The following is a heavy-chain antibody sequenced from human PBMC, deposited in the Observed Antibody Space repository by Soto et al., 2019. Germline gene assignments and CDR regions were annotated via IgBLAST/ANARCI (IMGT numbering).Heavy chain of an antibody. D-gene: IGHD5-12*01. V-gene: IGHV1-3*01. J-gene: IGHJ4*02. CDR1: GYTFTSYA. CDR2: INAGNGNT. Sequence: ASVKVSCKASGYTFTSYAMHLVRQAPGQRLEWMGWINAGNGNTKYSQKFQGRVTITRDTSASTAYMELSSLRSDDTAIYYCVRVVAIPGYPDNWGQGTLVTVSS. CDR3: VRVVAIPGYPDN.